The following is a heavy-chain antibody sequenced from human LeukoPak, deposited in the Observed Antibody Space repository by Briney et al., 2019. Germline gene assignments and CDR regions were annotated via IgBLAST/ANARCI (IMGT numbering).Heavy chain of an antibody. CDR1: GFTFSGYW. V-gene: IGHV3-7*01. Sequence: PGGSLRLSCAASGFTFSGYWMTWVRQAPGKGLEWVANIKVDGSEKYYVDSVKGRFTISRDNSKNTLYLQMNSLRAEDTAVYYCAREYGTGDRDAFDIWGQGTMVTVSS. CDR2: IKVDGSEK. CDR3: AREYGTGDRDAFDI. J-gene: IGHJ3*02. D-gene: IGHD7-27*01.